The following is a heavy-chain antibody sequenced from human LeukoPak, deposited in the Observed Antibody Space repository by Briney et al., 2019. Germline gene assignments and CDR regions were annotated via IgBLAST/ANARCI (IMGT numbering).Heavy chain of an antibody. CDR2: INHSGST. CDR3: ARVRGSYIDY. D-gene: IGHD1-26*01. Sequence: SETLSLTCAVYGGSFSGYYWSWIRQPPGKGLEWIGEINHSGSTNYNPSLKSRVTISVDTSKNQFSLKLSSVTAADTAVYYCARVRGSYIDYWGQGTLVTVSS. J-gene: IGHJ4*02. V-gene: IGHV4-34*01. CDR1: GGSFSGYY.